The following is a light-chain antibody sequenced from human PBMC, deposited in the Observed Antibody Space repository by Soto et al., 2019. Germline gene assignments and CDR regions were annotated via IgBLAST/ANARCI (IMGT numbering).Light chain of an antibody. CDR1: QSVITN. V-gene: IGKV3-11*01. CDR3: QQRNYWPIT. Sequence: EIVLTQSPATLSLSPGERATLSCRASQSVITNLAWYQQKPGQAPRLLIYGASSRATGIPARFSGSGSGTDFTLTINSLEPEDFAVYYCQQRNYWPITFGQGTRLEIK. J-gene: IGKJ5*01. CDR2: GAS.